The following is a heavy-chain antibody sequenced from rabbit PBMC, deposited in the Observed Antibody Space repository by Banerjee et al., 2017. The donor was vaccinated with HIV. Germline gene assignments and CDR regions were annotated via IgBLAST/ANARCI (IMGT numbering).Heavy chain of an antibody. V-gene: IGHV1S45*01. CDR3: ARDATGYAGYGYEFNL. CDR2: IYAGSSGST. J-gene: IGHJ4*01. D-gene: IGHD6-1*01. Sequence: QEQLEESGGDLVKPEGSLTLTCTASGFSFSSSYWICWVRQAPGKGLEWIACIYAGSSGSTYYASWAKGRFTISKTSSTTVTLQMTSLTAADTATYFCARDATGYAGYGYEFNLWGPGTLVTVS. CDR1: GFSFSSSYW.